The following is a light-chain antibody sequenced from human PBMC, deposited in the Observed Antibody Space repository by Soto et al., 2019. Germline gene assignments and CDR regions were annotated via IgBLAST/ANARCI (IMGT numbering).Light chain of an antibody. CDR2: GAS. V-gene: IGKV3-20*01. CDR3: QQYGSSSWT. J-gene: IGKJ1*01. CDR1: PSVSRRY. Sequence: EIVSTQSPGTLSLSPGARATLSCRASPSVSRRYLAWYPQKPGPAPRLLSYGASSSATGIPDRGSVSESGTDFTRTSSRLEPGDVAVDYGQQYGSSSWTFGQGTKVDI.